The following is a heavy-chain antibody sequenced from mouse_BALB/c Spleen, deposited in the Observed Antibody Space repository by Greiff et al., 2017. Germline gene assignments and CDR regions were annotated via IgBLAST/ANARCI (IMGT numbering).Heavy chain of an antibody. CDR3: ARSGDGNSYFDV. V-gene: IGHV3-2*02. CDR2: ISYSGST. J-gene: IGHJ1*01. D-gene: IGHD2-1*01. Sequence: VQPQQSGPGLVKPSQSLSLTCTVTGYSITSDYAWNWIRQFPGNKLEWMGYISYSGSTSYNPSLKSRISITRDTSKNQFFLQLNSVTTEDTATYYCARSGDGNSYFDVWGAGTTVTVSS. CDR1: GYSITSDYA.